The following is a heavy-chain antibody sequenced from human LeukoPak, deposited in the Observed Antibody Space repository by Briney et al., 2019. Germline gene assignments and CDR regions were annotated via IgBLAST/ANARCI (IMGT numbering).Heavy chain of an antibody. CDR1: GGSISSSSYY. CDR2: ISYSVST. Sequence: SETLSLTCTVSGGSISSSSYYWGWVRQPPGKGLGWIGSISYSVSTYYNPSLKSRVTISVDTSKNQFSLKLSSVTAADTAVYYCASCRSSGWADLFAFGIWGQGTMVTVSS. V-gene: IGHV4-39*01. D-gene: IGHD6-19*01. J-gene: IGHJ3*02. CDR3: ASCRSSGWADLFAFGI.